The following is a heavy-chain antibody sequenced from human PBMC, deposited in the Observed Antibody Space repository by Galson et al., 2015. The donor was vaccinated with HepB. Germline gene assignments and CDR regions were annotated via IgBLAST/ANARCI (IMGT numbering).Heavy chain of an antibody. CDR2: IKSKTDGGTT. J-gene: IGHJ6*02. V-gene: IGHV3-15*01. CDR1: GFTFSNAW. CDR3: TTEGDAMGATHPYYYGMDV. D-gene: IGHD1-26*01. Sequence: SLRLSCAASGFTFSNAWMSWVRQAPGKGLEWVGRIKSKTDGGTTDYAAPVKGRFTISRDDPKNTLYLQMNSLETEDTAVYYCTTEGDAMGATHPYYYGMDVWGQGTTVTVSS.